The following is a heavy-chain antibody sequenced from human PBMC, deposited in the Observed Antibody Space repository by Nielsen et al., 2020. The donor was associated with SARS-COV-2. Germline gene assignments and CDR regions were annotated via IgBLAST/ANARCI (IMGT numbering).Heavy chain of an antibody. CDR3: ARDRIAARPTFGWFDP. V-gene: IGHV3-33*01. D-gene: IGHD6-6*01. Sequence: GGSLRLSCAASEVTFRSHDMQWVRQAPGKGLECVARIWYGGSNKYYADSVKGRFTISRDNSKNTLYLQMNSLRAEDTAGYYCARDRIAARPTFGWFDPWGQGTLVTVSS. J-gene: IGHJ5*02. CDR1: EVTFRSHD. CDR2: IWYGGSNK.